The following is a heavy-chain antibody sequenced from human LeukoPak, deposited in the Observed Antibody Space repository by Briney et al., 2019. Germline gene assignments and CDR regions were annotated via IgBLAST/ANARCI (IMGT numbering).Heavy chain of an antibody. J-gene: IGHJ5*02. D-gene: IGHD3-22*01. Sequence: SETLSLTCTVSGGSISSYYWSWIRQPAGKGLEWIGRIYTSGSTNYNPSLKSRVTMSVDTCKNQFSLKLSSVTAADTAVYYCARGGDYYDSSGYFPPDWFDPWGQGTLVTVSS. CDR1: GGSISSYY. V-gene: IGHV4-4*07. CDR2: IYTSGST. CDR3: ARGGDYYDSSGYFPPDWFDP.